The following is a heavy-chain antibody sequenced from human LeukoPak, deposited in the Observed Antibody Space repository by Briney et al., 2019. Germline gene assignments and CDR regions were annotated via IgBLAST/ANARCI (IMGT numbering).Heavy chain of an antibody. V-gene: IGHV3-23*01. CDR2: ISANGGGT. D-gene: IGHD3-22*01. CDR3: ATDREGDPSCYYLV. CDR1: GITFSRNV. Sequence: GGSLRLSCAASGITFSRNVMSWVRQAPGKGLEWVSSISANGGGTYYADSVKGRFTISRDNSKNTLFLQMNSLRAEDSAVYYCATDREGDPSCYYLVGGQGTLITVSS. J-gene: IGHJ4*02.